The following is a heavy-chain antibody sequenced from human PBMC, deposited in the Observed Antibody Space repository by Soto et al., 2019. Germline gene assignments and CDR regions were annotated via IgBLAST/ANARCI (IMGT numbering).Heavy chain of an antibody. J-gene: IGHJ4*02. CDR3: ARGRYGDY. CDR1: GYTFTSYG. Sequence: QVHLVQSGAEVKKPGASVKVSCKGSGYTFTSYGITWVRQAPGQGLEWMGWISAHNGNTDYAQKLQGRVTVTRDKSTSTAYMELRGLRSNVTAVYYCARGRYGDYWGQGALVTVSS. V-gene: IGHV1-18*01. CDR2: ISAHNGNT. D-gene: IGHD1-1*01.